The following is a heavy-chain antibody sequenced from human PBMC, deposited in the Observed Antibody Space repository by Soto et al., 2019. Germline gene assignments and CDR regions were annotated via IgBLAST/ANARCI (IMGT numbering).Heavy chain of an antibody. Sequence: GASVKVSCKASGYTFTSYAMHWVRQAPGQRLEWMGWINAGNGNTKYSQKFQGRVTITRDTSASTAYMELSSLRSEDTAVYYCARAWFGDFVYYFDYWGQGTLVTVSS. CDR2: INAGNGNT. D-gene: IGHD3-10*01. V-gene: IGHV1-3*01. CDR3: ARAWFGDFVYYFDY. CDR1: GYTFTSYA. J-gene: IGHJ4*02.